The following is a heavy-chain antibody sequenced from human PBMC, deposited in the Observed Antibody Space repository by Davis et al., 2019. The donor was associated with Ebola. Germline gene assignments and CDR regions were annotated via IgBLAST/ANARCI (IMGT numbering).Heavy chain of an antibody. D-gene: IGHD1-26*01. CDR2: IYYSGST. Sequence: SETLSLTCTVSGGSISSGDYYWSWIRQPPGKGLEWIGYIYYSGSTYYNPSLKSRVTISVDTSKNQFSLKLSSVTAADTAVYYCARGVGRYYFDYWGQGTLVTVSS. V-gene: IGHV4-30-4*01. J-gene: IGHJ4*02. CDR3: ARGVGRYYFDY. CDR1: GGSISSGDYY.